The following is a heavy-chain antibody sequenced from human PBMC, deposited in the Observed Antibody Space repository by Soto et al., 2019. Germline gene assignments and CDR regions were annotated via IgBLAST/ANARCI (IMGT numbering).Heavy chain of an antibody. V-gene: IGHV1-46*01. CDR3: ASHLLVPAASYYYGMDV. D-gene: IGHD2-2*01. J-gene: IGHJ6*02. Sequence: ASVKVSCKVSGYTLTELSMHWVRQAPGQGLEWMGIINPSGGSTSYAQKFQGRVTMTRDTSTSTVYMELSSLRSEDTAVYYCASHLLVPAASYYYGMDVWGQGTTVTVSS. CDR2: INPSGGST. CDR1: GYTLTELS.